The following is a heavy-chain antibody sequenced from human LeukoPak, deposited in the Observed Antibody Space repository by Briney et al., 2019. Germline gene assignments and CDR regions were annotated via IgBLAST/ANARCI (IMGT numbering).Heavy chain of an antibody. Sequence: GGALRLSCAASGFTVSSNYMSWVRQAPGKGLEWVSIIYNGGSTYYADSVKGRFTISRDNSKNTLYLQMNSLRAEDTAVYYCARGNNYYDSSGPLDSWGQGTLVTVSS. CDR2: IYNGGST. CDR3: ARGNNYYDSSGPLDS. CDR1: GFTVSSNY. V-gene: IGHV3-53*01. D-gene: IGHD3-22*01. J-gene: IGHJ4*02.